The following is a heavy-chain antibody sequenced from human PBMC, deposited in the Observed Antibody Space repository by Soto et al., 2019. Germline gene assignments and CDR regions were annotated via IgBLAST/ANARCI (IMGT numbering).Heavy chain of an antibody. CDR1: GFTFSSYG. CDR3: AKGPHDFSYYYFDY. J-gene: IGHJ4*02. V-gene: IGHV3-30*18. CDR2: ISYDGSNK. D-gene: IGHD3-3*01. Sequence: GGSLRLSCAASGFTFSSYGMHWVRQAPGKGLEWVAVISYDGSNKYYADSVKGRFTISRDNSKNTLYLQMNSLRAEDTAVYYCAKGPHDFSYYYFDYWGQGTLVTVSS.